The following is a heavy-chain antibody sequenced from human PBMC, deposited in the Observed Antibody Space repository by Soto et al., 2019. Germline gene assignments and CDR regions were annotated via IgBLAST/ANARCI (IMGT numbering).Heavy chain of an antibody. CDR2: INPDSGVT. CDR3: AKDASKTFRSRYHNGY. V-gene: IGHV1-2*06. Sequence: SEKVSCKASGYTFTGHYTHRVRQAPGQGPEWIGRINPDSGVTNYAQRFQDRVTLTRDTSISTAYMELSRLTSDDTAVYYCAKDASKTFRSRYHNGYCGTGILVTVSS. CDR1: GYTFTGHY. D-gene: IGHD6-25*01. J-gene: IGHJ4*02.